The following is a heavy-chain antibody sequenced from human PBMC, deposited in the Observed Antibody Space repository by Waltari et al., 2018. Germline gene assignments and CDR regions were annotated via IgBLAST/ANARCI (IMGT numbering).Heavy chain of an antibody. CDR1: GGTFSSYT. CDR2: FDPEDGET. CDR3: ATGVVVVAALID. Sequence: QVQLVQSGAEVKKPGSSVKVSCKASGGTFSSYTISWVRQAPGQGLEWMGGFDPEDGETIYAQKFQGRVTMTEDTSTDTAYMELSSLRSEDTAVYYCATGVVVVAALIDWGQGTLVTVSS. V-gene: IGHV1-24*01. D-gene: IGHD2-15*01. J-gene: IGHJ4*02.